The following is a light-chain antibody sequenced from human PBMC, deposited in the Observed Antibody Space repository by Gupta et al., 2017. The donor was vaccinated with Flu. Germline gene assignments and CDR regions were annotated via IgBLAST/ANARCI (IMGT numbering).Light chain of an antibody. CDR1: QSVTSY. CDR3: QQRSEWPPT. Sequence: EILLTQSPGTLALSPGDTASLSCRASQSVTSYLAWYQQTPGQAPRLLIYDAYNRAAGVPPRFSGSGSGTDFTLTIGSLEPEDFAVYYCQQRSEWPPTFGGGTKVEI. CDR2: DAY. J-gene: IGKJ4*01. V-gene: IGKV3-11*01.